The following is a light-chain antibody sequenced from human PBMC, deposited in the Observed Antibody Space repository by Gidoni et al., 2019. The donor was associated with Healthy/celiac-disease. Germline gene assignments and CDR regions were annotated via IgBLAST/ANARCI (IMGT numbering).Light chain of an antibody. Sequence: EIVLTQSQATLSLSPGERATLPCRTSQSVSSYLAWYQQKPGQAPRLLIYDASNRATGIPDRFSGSGSGTDFTLTISSLEPEDFAVYYCQQRSNWPPTFGRGTKVDIK. V-gene: IGKV3-11*01. CDR3: QQRSNWPPT. J-gene: IGKJ3*01. CDR2: DAS. CDR1: QSVSSY.